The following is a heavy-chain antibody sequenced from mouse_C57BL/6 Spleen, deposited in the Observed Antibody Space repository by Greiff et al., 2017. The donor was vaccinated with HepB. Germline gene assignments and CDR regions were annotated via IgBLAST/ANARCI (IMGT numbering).Heavy chain of an antibody. J-gene: IGHJ2*01. CDR3: ARLGSRSYYFDY. D-gene: IGHD1-1*01. CDR2: INPNYGTT. Sequence: EVKLMESGPELVKPGASVKISCKASGYSFTDYNMNWVKQSNGKSLEWIGVINPNYGTTSYNQKFKGKATLTVDQSSSTAYMQLNSLTSEDSAVYYCARLGSRSYYFDYWGQGTTLTVSS. CDR1: GYSFTDYN. V-gene: IGHV1-39*01.